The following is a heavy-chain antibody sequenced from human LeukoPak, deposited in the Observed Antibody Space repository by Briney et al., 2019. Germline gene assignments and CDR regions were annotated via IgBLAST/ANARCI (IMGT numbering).Heavy chain of an antibody. CDR1: GYTFTSYA. V-gene: IGHV1-69*13. CDR2: IIPIFGTA. CDR3: ARVRDGYNNYFYYGMDV. D-gene: IGHD5-24*01. J-gene: IGHJ6*02. Sequence: GASVKVSCKASGYTFTSYAMNWVRQAPGQGLEWMGGIIPIFGTANYAQKFQGRVTITADESTSTAYMELSSLRFEDTAIYYCARVRDGYNNYFYYGMDVWGQGTTVTVSS.